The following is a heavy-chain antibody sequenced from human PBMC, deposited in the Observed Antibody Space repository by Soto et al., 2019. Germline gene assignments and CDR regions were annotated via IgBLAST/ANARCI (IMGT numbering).Heavy chain of an antibody. V-gene: IGHV4-4*02. D-gene: IGHD4-4*01. CDR1: SGSISSSHC. Sequence: SDTLSLTCXVSSGSISSSHCLSFVRQPPGKGLEWIGEIYHSGSTNYIPSLKSRVTISIDKSKNQFSLKLSSVTAADTAVYYCARGGDYRFDYWGQGTLVTVSS. CDR3: ARGGDYRFDY. CDR2: IYHSGST. J-gene: IGHJ4*02.